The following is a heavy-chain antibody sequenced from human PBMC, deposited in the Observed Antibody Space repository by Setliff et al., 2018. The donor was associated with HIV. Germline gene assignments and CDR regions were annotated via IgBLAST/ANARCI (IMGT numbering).Heavy chain of an antibody. D-gene: IGHD3-16*01. CDR2: ISGDSGNI. J-gene: IGHJ4*02. CDR1: GYTFRNFG. V-gene: IGHV1-18*01. CDR3: ARHYYDSDNDPLEI. Sequence: ASVKVSCKASGYTFRNFGISWVRQAPGQGLEWMGRISGDSGNIKCAVKTQGRVTLTVDTSTTTAYMELRSLRSDDTAVYYCARHYYDSDNDPLEIWGQGTLVTVSS.